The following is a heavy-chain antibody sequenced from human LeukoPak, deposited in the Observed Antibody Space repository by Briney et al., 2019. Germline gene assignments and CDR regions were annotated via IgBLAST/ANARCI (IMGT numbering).Heavy chain of an antibody. CDR2: ITIDGSST. V-gene: IGHV3-74*03. D-gene: IGHD5-12*01. J-gene: IGHJ4*02. Sequence: GGSLRLSCAASGFTFSSYAMHWVRQAPGKGLVWVSRITIDGSSTTYADSVKGRFTISRDNAKDTLYLQMNSLRPEDTAVYYCARGDGYAQRDWGQGTLVTVPS. CDR1: GFTFSSYA. CDR3: ARGDGYAQRD.